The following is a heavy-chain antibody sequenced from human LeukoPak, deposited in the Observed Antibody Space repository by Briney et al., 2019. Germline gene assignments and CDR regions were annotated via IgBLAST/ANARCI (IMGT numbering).Heavy chain of an antibody. V-gene: IGHV3-23*01. CDR1: GFTFSSYA. D-gene: IGHD3-16*02. Sequence: GGSLRLSCAASGFTFSSYAMSWVHQAPGKGLEWVSGISGSGGSSHHADSVKGRFTISRDNSKNTLHLQMNSLRAEDTAVYYCAKDSRVTSNYYFDYWGQGTLVTVSS. J-gene: IGHJ4*02. CDR2: ISGSGGSS. CDR3: AKDSRVTSNYYFDY.